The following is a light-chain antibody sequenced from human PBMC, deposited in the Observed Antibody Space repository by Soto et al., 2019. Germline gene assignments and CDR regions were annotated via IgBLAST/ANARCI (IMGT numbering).Light chain of an antibody. J-gene: IGLJ2*01. CDR2: DVS. CDR3: SSYTSSSTLV. CDR1: SSDVGDYND. Sequence: SALTQPASVSGSPGQSITISCTGTSSDVGDYNDVSWYQQHPGKAPKLMIYDVSNRPSGVSNRFSGSKSGNTSSLAVSGLQAEDEADYYCSSYTSSSTLVFGGGTKLTVL. V-gene: IGLV2-14*01.